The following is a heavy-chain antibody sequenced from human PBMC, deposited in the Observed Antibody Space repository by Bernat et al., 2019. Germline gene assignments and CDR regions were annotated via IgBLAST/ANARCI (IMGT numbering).Heavy chain of an antibody. CDR3: ARTRPPGEWAAWDWYFDL. CDR2: IFSNDEK. Sequence: QVTLKESGPVLVKPTETLTLTCTVSGFSLSNARMGVSWIRQPPGKALEWLAHIFSNDEKSYSTSLKPRLTISKDTSKSQVVLTMTNVDPVDTATYYCARTRPPGEWAAWDWYFDLWGRGTLVTVSS. J-gene: IGHJ2*01. V-gene: IGHV2-26*01. D-gene: IGHD7-27*01. CDR1: GFSLSNARMG.